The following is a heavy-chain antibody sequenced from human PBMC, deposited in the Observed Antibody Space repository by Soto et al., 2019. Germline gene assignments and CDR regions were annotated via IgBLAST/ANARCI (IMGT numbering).Heavy chain of an antibody. D-gene: IGHD6-13*01. J-gene: IGHJ5*02. V-gene: IGHV3-53*01. CDR2: IYSGGTT. CDR3: AKPMYSSSPDWYNWFDP. Sequence: PGGSLRLSCAASGFTVSSNYMSWVRQAPGKGLEWVSVIYSGGTTYYADSVKGRFTISRDNSKNTLYLQMNSLRAEDTAVYYCAKPMYSSSPDWYNWFDPWGQGTLVTVSS. CDR1: GFTVSSNY.